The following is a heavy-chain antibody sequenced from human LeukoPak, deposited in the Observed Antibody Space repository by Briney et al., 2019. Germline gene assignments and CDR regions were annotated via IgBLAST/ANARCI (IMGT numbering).Heavy chain of an antibody. CDR3: ARLVSQTEPRFDS. CDR1: GGSFSDYY. CDR2: INHSEST. Sequence: PSETLSLTCAVYGGSFSDYYWSWIRQTPGRGLEWIGKINHSESTYYNPSLKSRVTILVDTSKNQFSLKLNSVTAADTAVYYCARLVSQTEPRFDSWGQGNLVTVSS. D-gene: IGHD6-13*01. V-gene: IGHV4-34*01. J-gene: IGHJ4*02.